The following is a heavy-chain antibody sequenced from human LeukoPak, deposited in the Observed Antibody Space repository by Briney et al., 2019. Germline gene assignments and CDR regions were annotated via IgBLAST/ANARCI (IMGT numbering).Heavy chain of an antibody. D-gene: IGHD3-22*01. CDR2: INPNSGGT. Sequence: ASVKVSCKASGYNFPSYGISWVRQAPGQGLGWMGWINPNSGGTNYAQKFQGRVTMTRDTSISTAYMELSRLRSDDTAVYYCARMKMGSYYYDSSGADAFDIWGQGTMVTVSS. V-gene: IGHV1-2*02. CDR3: ARMKMGSYYYDSSGADAFDI. CDR1: GYNFPSYG. J-gene: IGHJ3*02.